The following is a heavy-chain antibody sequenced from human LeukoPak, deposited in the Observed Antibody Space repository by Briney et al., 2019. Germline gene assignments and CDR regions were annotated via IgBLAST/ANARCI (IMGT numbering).Heavy chain of an antibody. CDR3: AKATPGVVVVPAATDYGMDV. D-gene: IGHD2-2*01. Sequence: GGSLRLSCAASGFTFSSYGMHWVRQAPGKGLEWVAVISYDGSNKYYADSVKGRFTISRDNSKNTPYLQMNSLRAEDTAVYYCAKATPGVVVVPAATDYGMDVWGQGTTVTVSS. V-gene: IGHV3-30*18. J-gene: IGHJ6*02. CDR2: ISYDGSNK. CDR1: GFTFSSYG.